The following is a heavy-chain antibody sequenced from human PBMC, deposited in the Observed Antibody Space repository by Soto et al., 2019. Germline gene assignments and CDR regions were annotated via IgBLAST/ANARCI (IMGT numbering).Heavy chain of an antibody. CDR3: ARTKQWLAFDY. V-gene: IGHV4-61*01. CDR2: IYYSGST. CDR1: GGSVSSGSYY. D-gene: IGHD6-19*01. J-gene: IGHJ4*02. Sequence: SETLSLTCTVSGGSVSSGSYYWSWIRQPPGKGLEWIGYIYYSGSTNYNPCLKRRVTISVDTSKNQFSLNLSSVTAADTAVYYCARTKQWLAFDYSGKRTLVTVSS.